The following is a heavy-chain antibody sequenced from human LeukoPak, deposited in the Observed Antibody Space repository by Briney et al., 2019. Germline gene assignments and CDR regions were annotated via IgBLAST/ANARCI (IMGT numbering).Heavy chain of an antibody. V-gene: IGHV4-59*08. CDR2: IYYSGST. J-gene: IGHJ4*02. D-gene: IGHD3-22*01. Sequence: SETLSLSCTVSGDSMSRYFWSWIRQPPGKGLEWIGYIYYSGSTNYNPSLKSRVTISVDTSKNQFSLKLSSVTAADTAVYYCARHLRPLRYDSTSFGYWGQGTLVTVSS. CDR3: ARHLRPLRYDSTSFGY. CDR1: GDSMSRYF.